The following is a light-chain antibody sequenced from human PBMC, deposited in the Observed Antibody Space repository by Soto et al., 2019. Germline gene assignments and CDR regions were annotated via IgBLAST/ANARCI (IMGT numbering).Light chain of an antibody. CDR2: DAS. CDR3: QQRHMWPIT. V-gene: IGKV3-11*01. J-gene: IGKJ5*01. CDR1: QSFRGR. Sequence: EVVLTQSPVTLSLSPGERATLSCRASQSFRGRLAWYQQKPGQAPRLLIYDASNRATGIPPRFSGSGSGTDFTLTISSLEPEDSAVYYCQQRHMWPITFGQGTRLEIK.